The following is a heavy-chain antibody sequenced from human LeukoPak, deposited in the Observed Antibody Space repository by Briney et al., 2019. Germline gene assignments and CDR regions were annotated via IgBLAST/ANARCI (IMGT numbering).Heavy chain of an antibody. V-gene: IGHV3-11*04. D-gene: IGHD3-3*01. Sequence: GGSLRLSCAASGFTFSDYYMSWIRQAPGKGLEWLSYISKNGKTIYYADSVKGRFTISRDNARKSVYLQMNSLRAEDTAVYYCVRVGMGVVDFWSGYQSFDYWGQGTLVTVSS. CDR3: VRVGMGVVDFWSGYQSFDY. J-gene: IGHJ4*02. CDR1: GFTFSDYY. CDR2: ISKNGKTI.